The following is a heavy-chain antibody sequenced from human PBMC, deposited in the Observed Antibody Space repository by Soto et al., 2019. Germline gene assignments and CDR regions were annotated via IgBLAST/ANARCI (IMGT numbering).Heavy chain of an antibody. V-gene: IGHV1-18*01. D-gene: IGHD2-2*01. CDR1: GYNFIKYG. Sequence: QVQLVQSGAEVKKPGASVKVSCKGLGYNFIKYGINWVRQAPGQGLEWMGWISPYSGYTHSAQKVQGRLTLPTDTAATTAYMELRSLRSADTALYYCTREAIVVIPAAQPSHFDSWGQGPLVTVSS. CDR2: ISPYSGYT. CDR3: TREAIVVIPAAQPSHFDS. J-gene: IGHJ4*02.